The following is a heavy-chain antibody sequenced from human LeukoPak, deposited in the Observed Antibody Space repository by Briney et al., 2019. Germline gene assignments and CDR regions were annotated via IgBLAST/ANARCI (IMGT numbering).Heavy chain of an antibody. J-gene: IGHJ4*02. Sequence: PSETLSLTCTVSGGPISSLYCSWIRQPAGRGLEWIGRIHFSGSTNYNPSLKSRVTMSVDTSKNQFSLKLTSVTAADTAVYYCARRGGAGRSFDYWGQGTLVTVSS. CDR2: IHFSGST. D-gene: IGHD2-21*01. CDR1: GGPISSLY. V-gene: IGHV4-4*07. CDR3: ARRGGAGRSFDY.